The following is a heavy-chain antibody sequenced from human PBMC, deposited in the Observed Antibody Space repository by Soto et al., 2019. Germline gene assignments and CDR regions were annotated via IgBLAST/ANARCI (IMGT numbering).Heavy chain of an antibody. CDR2: INPMGGST. D-gene: IGHD6-13*01. J-gene: IGHJ5*02. CDR1: GYTFINYY. CDR3: ARDLAAGDL. V-gene: IGHV1-46*01. Sequence: QEQLVQSGAEVKEPGASVKVSCKASGYTFINYYIHWVRQAPGQGLEWMAIINPMGGSTNYAQEFQGRVTLTSDTSTSTVYMELSSLRFEDTALFYCARDLAAGDLWGQGTLVTVPS.